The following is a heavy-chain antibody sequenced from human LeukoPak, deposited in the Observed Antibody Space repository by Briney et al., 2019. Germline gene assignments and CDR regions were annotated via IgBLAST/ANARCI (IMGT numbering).Heavy chain of an antibody. D-gene: IGHD3-3*01. CDR3: ARAPYYDFWSGYYVALDY. Sequence: ASVKVSCKASGYTFTGYYMHWVRQAPGQGLEWMGRINPNSGGTNYAQKFQGRVTMTRDTSISTAYMELSRLRSEDTAVYYCARAPYYDFWSGYYVALDYWGQGTLVTVSS. J-gene: IGHJ4*02. CDR2: INPNSGGT. CDR1: GYTFTGYY. V-gene: IGHV1-2*06.